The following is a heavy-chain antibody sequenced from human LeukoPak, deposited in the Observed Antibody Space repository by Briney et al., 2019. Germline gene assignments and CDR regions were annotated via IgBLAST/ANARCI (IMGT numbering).Heavy chain of an antibody. CDR1: GYTFTDYY. Sequence: ASVKVSCKASGYTFTDYYMHWVRQAPGQGLEWMGWISAYNGNTNYAQKLQGRVTMTTDTSTSTAYMELRSLRSDDTAVYYCARAPPLKITMVRGGDYWGQGTLVTVSS. D-gene: IGHD3-10*01. J-gene: IGHJ4*02. CDR2: ISAYNGNT. V-gene: IGHV1-18*04. CDR3: ARAPPLKITMVRGGDY.